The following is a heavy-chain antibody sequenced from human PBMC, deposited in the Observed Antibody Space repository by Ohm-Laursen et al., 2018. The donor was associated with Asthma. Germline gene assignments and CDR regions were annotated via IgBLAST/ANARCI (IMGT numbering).Heavy chain of an antibody. CDR1: GYTFSRYS. J-gene: IGHJ1*01. V-gene: IGHV3-21*01. Sequence: SLRLSCAASGYTFSRYSIHWVRQVPGKGLEWVASISTASTFIYYADSVQGRFTTPRDNAKNSVYLQMNSLRAEDTALYYCARIGPEWELPGREYSLHHWGQGTQVTVSS. D-gene: IGHD1-26*01. CDR2: ISTASTFI. CDR3: ARIGPEWELPGREYSLHH.